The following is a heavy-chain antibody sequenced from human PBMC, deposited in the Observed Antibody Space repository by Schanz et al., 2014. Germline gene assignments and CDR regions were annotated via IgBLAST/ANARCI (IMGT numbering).Heavy chain of an antibody. Sequence: QVQLLQFGGGVVQPGRSLRLSCAASGFTFSSYAMHWVRQAPGKGLEWVALISNDGSIKYYADSVEGRFTISRDNSRNTLYLQMNSLRTEDTAVYYCASPSGYSDYGTYFDFGGQGTLVTVSS. CDR2: ISNDGSIK. CDR3: ASPSGYSDYGTYFDF. V-gene: IGHV3-30-3*01. D-gene: IGHD5-12*01. J-gene: IGHJ4*02. CDR1: GFTFSSYA.